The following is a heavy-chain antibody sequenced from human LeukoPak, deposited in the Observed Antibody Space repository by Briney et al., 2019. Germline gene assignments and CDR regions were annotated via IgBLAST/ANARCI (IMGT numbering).Heavy chain of an antibody. V-gene: IGHV3-43*01. CDR1: GSTFDDYT. CDR3: AKGILRYFDWLLIDY. CDR2: ISWDGGST. D-gene: IGHD3-9*01. J-gene: IGHJ4*02. Sequence: GGSLRLSCAASGSTFDDYTMHWARQAPGKGLEWVSLISWDGGSTYYADSVKGRFTISRDNSKNSLYLQMNSLRTEDTALYYCAKGILRYFDWLLIDYWGQGTLVTVSS.